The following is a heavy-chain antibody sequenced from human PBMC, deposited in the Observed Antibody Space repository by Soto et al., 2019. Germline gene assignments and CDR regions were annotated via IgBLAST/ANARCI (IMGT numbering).Heavy chain of an antibody. V-gene: IGHV1-69*12. D-gene: IGHD3-9*01. J-gene: IGHJ4*02. CDR2: IIPIFGTA. Sequence: QVQLVQSGAEVKKPGSSVKVSCKASGGTFSSYAISWVRQAPGQGLEWMGGIIPIFGTANYAQKFQGRVTITANDSTSTAYMELRSLRSEDTDVYYCARDRELSYYDILTGHYFDYWGQGTLVTVSS. CDR3: ARDRELSYYDILTGHYFDY. CDR1: GGTFSSYA.